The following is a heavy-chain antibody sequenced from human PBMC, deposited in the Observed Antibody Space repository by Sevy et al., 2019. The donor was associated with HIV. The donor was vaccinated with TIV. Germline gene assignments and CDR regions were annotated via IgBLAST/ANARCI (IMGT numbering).Heavy chain of an antibody. Sequence: GGSLRLSCAASGFIFRKHGMHWVRQAPGKGLEWVALISNDGSDKNYVDSVKGRFTISRDNSKDTVYLQMNSLRAEDTAVYYCANSRGWFHGSSWIYYDYSMDVWGQGTTVTVSS. CDR3: ANSRGWFHGSSWIYYDYSMDV. CDR1: GFIFRKHG. V-gene: IGHV3-30*18. D-gene: IGHD6-13*01. CDR2: ISNDGSDK. J-gene: IGHJ6*02.